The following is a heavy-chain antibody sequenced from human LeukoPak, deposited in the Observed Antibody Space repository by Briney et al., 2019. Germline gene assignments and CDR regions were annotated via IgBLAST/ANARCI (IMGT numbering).Heavy chain of an antibody. D-gene: IGHD1/OR15-1a*01. Sequence: PGGSLRLSCAASGFTFSSYAMSWVRQAPGKGLEWVSAIPASGGNTFYADSVKGRFTISRDNSKNTLSLQMNSLRAEDTAVYYCAKNWDISGYWGQGTLVAVSS. CDR3: AKNWDISGY. J-gene: IGHJ4*02. CDR2: IPASGGNT. V-gene: IGHV3-23*01. CDR1: GFTFSSYA.